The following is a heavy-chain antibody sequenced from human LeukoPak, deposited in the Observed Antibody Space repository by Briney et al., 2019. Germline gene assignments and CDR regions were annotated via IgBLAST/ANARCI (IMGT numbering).Heavy chain of an antibody. Sequence: SGGSLRLSCAASGFTFSSYAMSWVRQAPGKGLEWVSAISGSGGSTYYADSVKGRFTISRDNSKNTLYLQMNSLRAEDTAVYYCAKDRAYQMITFGGFIVPFDYWGQGTLVTVS. V-gene: IGHV3-23*01. D-gene: IGHD3-16*02. CDR1: GFTFSSYA. CDR3: AKDRAYQMITFGGFIVPFDY. J-gene: IGHJ4*02. CDR2: ISGSGGST.